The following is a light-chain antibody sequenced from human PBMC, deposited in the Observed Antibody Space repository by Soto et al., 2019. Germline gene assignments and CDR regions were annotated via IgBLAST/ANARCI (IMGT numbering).Light chain of an antibody. CDR2: GAS. J-gene: IGKJ2*01. CDR1: QSVSSN. Sequence: EIVMTQSPATLSVSPGERATLSCRASQSVSSNLAWYQQKPGQAPRLLIYGASTRATGIPARFSGSGSGTEFTLTLRSLQSEVFVVYYWQQYSNLRHILGQGTKLQIK. V-gene: IGKV3-15*01. CDR3: QQYSNLRHI.